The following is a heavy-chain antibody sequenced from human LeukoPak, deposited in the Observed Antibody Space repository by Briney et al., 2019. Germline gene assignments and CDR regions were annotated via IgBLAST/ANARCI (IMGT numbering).Heavy chain of an antibody. V-gene: IGHV3-7*01. CDR2: IKQDGSEK. D-gene: IGHD3-10*01. CDR3: ARDITYYGSGSYGY. J-gene: IGHJ4*02. CDR1: GFTFSSYW. Sequence: GGSLRLSCAASGFTFSSYWMSWVRQAPGKGLEWVANIKQDGSEKYYVDSVKGRFTISRDNAKNSLYLQMSSLRAEDTAVYYCARDITYYGSGSYGYWGQGTLVTVSS.